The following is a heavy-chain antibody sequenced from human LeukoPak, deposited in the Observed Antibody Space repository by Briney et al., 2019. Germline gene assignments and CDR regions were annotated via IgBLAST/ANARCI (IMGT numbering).Heavy chain of an antibody. CDR3: AKDLTRDGFDY. J-gene: IGHJ4*02. D-gene: IGHD2-2*01. Sequence: GGSLRLSCAASGFTFSSRWMHWVRQAPGKGLEWVAVISYDGSNKYYADSVKGRFTISRDNSKNTLYLQMNSLRAEDTAVYYCAKDLTRDGFDYWGQGTLVTVSS. CDR2: ISYDGSNK. V-gene: IGHV3-30*18. CDR1: GFTFSSRW.